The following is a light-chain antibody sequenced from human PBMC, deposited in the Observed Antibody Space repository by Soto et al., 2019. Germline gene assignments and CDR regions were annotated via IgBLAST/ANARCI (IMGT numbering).Light chain of an antibody. V-gene: IGLV1-40*01. CDR1: SFNIGAGYD. CDR2: GKN. Sequence: QSVLTQPPSVSGAPGQRVTISCTGDSFNIGAGYDVHWYQQLPGTAPKVLIYGKNYRPSGVPDRFSGSRSGSSASLAITGIQAEDEAEYYCQSYDSSLSGHYVFGTGTKLTVL. CDR3: QSYDSSLSGHYV. J-gene: IGLJ1*01.